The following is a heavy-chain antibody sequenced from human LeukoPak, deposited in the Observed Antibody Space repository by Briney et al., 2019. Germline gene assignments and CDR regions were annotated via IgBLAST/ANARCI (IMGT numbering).Heavy chain of an antibody. J-gene: IGHJ4*02. CDR2: IYYSGST. Sequence: PSETLSLTCTVSGGSVSSGSYYWSWIRQPPGKGLEWIGYIYYSGSTNYNPSLKSRVTISVDTSKNQFSLKLSSVTAADTAVYYCARSVYAMEVNYFDYWGQGTLVTVSS. CDR1: GGSVSSGSYY. V-gene: IGHV4-61*01. CDR3: ARSVYAMEVNYFDY. D-gene: IGHD2-8*01.